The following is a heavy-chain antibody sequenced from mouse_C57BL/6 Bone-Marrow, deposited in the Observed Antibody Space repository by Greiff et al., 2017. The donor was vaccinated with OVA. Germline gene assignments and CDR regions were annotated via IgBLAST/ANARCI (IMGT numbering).Heavy chain of an antibody. D-gene: IGHD2-4*01. CDR1: GFPFHDYY. CDR2: IDPEDGEP. CDR3: ARFHYDYDRFAY. Sequence: VQLQQSGAELVKPGASVTLSCPASGFPFHDYYMHWVKPRTEQGLEWIGRIDPEDGEPKYAPKFQGKATITADTSSNTAYLQLSSLTSEDTAVYYCARFHYDYDRFAYWGQGTLVTVSA. V-gene: IGHV14-2*01. J-gene: IGHJ3*01.